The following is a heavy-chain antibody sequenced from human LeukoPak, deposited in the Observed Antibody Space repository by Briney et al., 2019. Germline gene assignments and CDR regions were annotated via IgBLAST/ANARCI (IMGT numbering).Heavy chain of an antibody. Sequence: GGSLRLSCAASGFTFSSYSMNWVRQAPGKGLEWVSYISSSSTIYYADSVKGRFTISRDNAKNSLYLQMNSLRAEDTAVYYCARGTIRFLEWLLQEVDYWGQGTLVTVSS. D-gene: IGHD3-3*01. V-gene: IGHV3-48*01. CDR2: ISSSSTI. J-gene: IGHJ4*02. CDR3: ARGTIRFLEWLLQEVDY. CDR1: GFTFSSYS.